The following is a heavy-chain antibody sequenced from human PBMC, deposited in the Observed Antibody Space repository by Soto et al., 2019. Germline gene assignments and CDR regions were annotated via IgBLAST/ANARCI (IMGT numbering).Heavy chain of an antibody. J-gene: IGHJ4*02. D-gene: IGHD3-9*01. CDR3: ARDKGRLTGTIFDY. CDR1: GYTFTSYG. CDR2: ISAYNGNT. V-gene: IGHV1-18*01. Sequence: ASAKVSCKASGYTFTSYGISWERQAPGQGLEWMGWISAYNGNTNYAQKLQGRVTMTTDTSTSTAYMELRSLRSDDTAVYYCARDKGRLTGTIFDYWGQGTLVTVSS.